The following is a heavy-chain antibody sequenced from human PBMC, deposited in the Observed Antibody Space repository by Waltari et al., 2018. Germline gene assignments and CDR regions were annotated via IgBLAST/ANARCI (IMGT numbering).Heavy chain of an antibody. J-gene: IGHJ5*02. V-gene: IGHV4-61*02. D-gene: IGHD3-3*01. CDR2: IYSRGRP. Sequence: QVQLQESGPGLVKPSQTLSLTCTVSGGSISSGSYYWTWIRQPAGKGLEWIGRIYSRGRPNYNPSLKSRVTISLDTSENHFSLKLRSVTAADTAVYYCARSYYDFWRSHGRDWFDPWGQGLLVTVSS. CDR3: ARSYYDFWRSHGRDWFDP. CDR1: GGSISSGSYY.